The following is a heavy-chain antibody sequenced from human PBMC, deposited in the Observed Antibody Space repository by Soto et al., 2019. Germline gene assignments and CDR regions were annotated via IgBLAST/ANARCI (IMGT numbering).Heavy chain of an antibody. D-gene: IGHD6-19*01. CDR1: GYTFTGYY. V-gene: IGHV1-2*02. CDR2: INPNSGGT. CDR3: ARSPRIAVAGETIDY. J-gene: IGHJ4*02. Sequence: GASVKFSCKASGYTFTGYYMHWVRQAPGQGLEWMGWINPNSGGTNYAQKFQGRVTMTRDTSISTAYMELSRLRSDDTAVYYCARSPRIAVAGETIDYWGQGTLVTVSS.